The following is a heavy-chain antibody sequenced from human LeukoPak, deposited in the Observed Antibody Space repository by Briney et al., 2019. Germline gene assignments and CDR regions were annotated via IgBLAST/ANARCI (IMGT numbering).Heavy chain of an antibody. V-gene: IGHV3-23*01. CDR1: GFTFSSYA. CDR3: AKGSNWNYLYYFDY. CDR2: VSSTGGTT. Sequence: GGSLRLSCAASGFTFSSYAMSWVRQAPGKGLEWVSSVSSTGGTTYYADSVKGRFTISRDNSKNMLYLQMNSLRAEDTAVYYCAKGSNWNYLYYFDYWGQGTLVTVSS. D-gene: IGHD1-7*01. J-gene: IGHJ4*02.